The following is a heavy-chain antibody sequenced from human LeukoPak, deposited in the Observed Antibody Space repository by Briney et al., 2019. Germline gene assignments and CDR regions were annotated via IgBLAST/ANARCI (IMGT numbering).Heavy chain of an antibody. CDR2: IHTTGST. CDR1: GGSFSSGSYY. CDR3: ARVSGYDWESFYDY. J-gene: IGHJ4*02. D-gene: IGHD5-12*01. V-gene: IGHV4-61*02. Sequence: PSQTLSLTCTVSGGSFSSGSYYWSWIRQPAGKGLEWIGRIHTTGSTNYNPSLKSRVTISIDTSKNQFSLKLSSVTAADTAVYYCARVSGYDWESFYDYWGQGTLVTVSS.